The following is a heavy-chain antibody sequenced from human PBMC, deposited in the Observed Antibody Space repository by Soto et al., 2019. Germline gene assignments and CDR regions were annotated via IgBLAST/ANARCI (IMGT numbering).Heavy chain of an antibody. Sequence: QVQLIESGGGVVQPGTSLRVSCAASGFTFSRYGFHWVRQAPGKGLEWVADIWYDGSKSFYTDSVRGRFTISRDDSENTLYLQMNSLRAEDTAVYFSARDSGSCIGGICAPCFDSWGPGTLLLVSS. J-gene: IGHJ4*02. V-gene: IGHV3-33*01. D-gene: IGHD2-15*01. CDR3: ARDSGSCIGGICAPCFDS. CDR1: GFTFSRYG. CDR2: IWYDGSKS.